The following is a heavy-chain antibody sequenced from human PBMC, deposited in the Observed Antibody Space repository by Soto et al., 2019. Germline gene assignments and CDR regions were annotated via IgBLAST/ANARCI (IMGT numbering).Heavy chain of an antibody. D-gene: IGHD1-26*01. CDR1: GYNFISDW. J-gene: IGHJ4*02. CDR2: IYPGDSDT. Sequence: GEPLKISCNGSGYNFISDWIGWVGQMPGKGLEWMGIIYPGDSDTRYSPSFQGQVTISADKSINTAYLQWSSLKASDTAMYYCARLTNGWDFDYWGQGALVTVSS. CDR3: ARLTNGWDFDY. V-gene: IGHV5-51*01.